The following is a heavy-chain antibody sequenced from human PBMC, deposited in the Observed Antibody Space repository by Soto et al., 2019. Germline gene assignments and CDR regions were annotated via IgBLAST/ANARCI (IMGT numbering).Heavy chain of an antibody. CDR2: INPSGGST. J-gene: IGHJ3*02. CDR1: GYTFTSYY. Sequence: ASVKVSCKASGYTFTSYYMHWERQDPGQGLEWMGIINPSGGSTSYAQKFQGRVTMTRDTSTSTVDMELSSLRSEDTAVYDCAREQDYEGSGYFSAHAFDIGGQGTMVTGS. D-gene: IGHD3-22*01. CDR3: AREQDYEGSGYFSAHAFDI. V-gene: IGHV1-46*01.